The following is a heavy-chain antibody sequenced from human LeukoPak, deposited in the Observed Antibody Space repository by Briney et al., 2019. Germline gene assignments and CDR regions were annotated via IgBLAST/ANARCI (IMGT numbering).Heavy chain of an antibody. Sequence: PGGSLRLSCAASGFTFSGYAMSWVRQAPGKGLEWVSAISGSGGSTYYADSVKGRFTISRDNSKNTLYLQMNSLRAEDTAVYYCATTYYYDSSGSVNRNAFDIWGQGTMVTVSS. V-gene: IGHV3-23*01. CDR3: ATTYYYDSSGSVNRNAFDI. CDR1: GFTFSGYA. J-gene: IGHJ3*02. D-gene: IGHD3-22*01. CDR2: ISGSGGST.